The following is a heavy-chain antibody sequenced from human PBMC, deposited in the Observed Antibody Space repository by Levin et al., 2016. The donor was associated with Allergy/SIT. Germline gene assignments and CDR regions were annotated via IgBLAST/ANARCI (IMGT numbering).Heavy chain of an antibody. CDR1: GFTFSSYS. CDR3: ARDRDPVAFDI. CDR2: ISSSSSYI. V-gene: IGHV3-21*01. Sequence: GESLKISCAASGFTFSSYSMNWVRQAPGKGLEWVSSISSSSSYIYYADSVKGRFTISRDNAKNSLYLQMNSLRAEDTAVYYCARDRDPVAFDIWGQGTMVTVSS. J-gene: IGHJ3*02. D-gene: IGHD4-17*01.